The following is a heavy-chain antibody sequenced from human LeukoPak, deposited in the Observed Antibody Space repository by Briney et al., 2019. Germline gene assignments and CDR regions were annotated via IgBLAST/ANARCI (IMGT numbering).Heavy chain of an antibody. Sequence: ASVKVSCKASGYTFTSYDINWVRQATGQGLEWMGWMNPNSGNTGYAQKFQGRVTITRNTSISTASMDLRTLGSDDTAVYYCARDAQTWGSFLYFDYWGQGTPVTVSS. CDR1: GYTFTSYD. CDR2: MNPNSGNT. D-gene: IGHD7-27*01. V-gene: IGHV1-8*03. J-gene: IGHJ4*02. CDR3: ARDAQTWGSFLYFDY.